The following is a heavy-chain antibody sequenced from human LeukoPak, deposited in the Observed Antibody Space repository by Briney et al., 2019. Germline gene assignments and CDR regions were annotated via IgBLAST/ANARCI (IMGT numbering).Heavy chain of an antibody. CDR2: INHSGST. V-gene: IGHV4-34*01. CDR1: GGSFSGYY. CDR3: ARMYSSSWYRTYYFDY. D-gene: IGHD6-13*01. Sequence: SETLSLTCAVYGGSFSGYYWSWIRQPPGKGLEWIGEINHSGSTNYNPSLKSRVTISVDTSKNQFSLKLSSVTAADTAVYYCARMYSSSWYRTYYFDYWGQGTLVTVSS. J-gene: IGHJ4*02.